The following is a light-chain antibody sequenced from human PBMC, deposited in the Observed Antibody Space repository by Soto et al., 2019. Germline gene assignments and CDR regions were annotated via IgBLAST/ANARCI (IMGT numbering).Light chain of an antibody. Sequence: DIQMTQSTSSLSASVGDRVTITCRASQSISTYLNWYQHKPGKAPKVLIYAVSSLQSGVPSRFSGSGSGTDFTLTITSLQPEDSATYYCQHSYGTPRTFGQGTKVDIK. CDR3: QHSYGTPRT. CDR1: QSISTY. J-gene: IGKJ1*01. CDR2: AVS. V-gene: IGKV1-39*01.